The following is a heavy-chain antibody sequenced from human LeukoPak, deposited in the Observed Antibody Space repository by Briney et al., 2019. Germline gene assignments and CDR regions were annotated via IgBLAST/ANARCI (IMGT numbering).Heavy chain of an antibody. CDR1: GYTLTRYE. D-gene: IGHD2/OR15-2a*01. CDR3: ARAYFDAVIGY. J-gene: IGHJ4*02. V-gene: IGHV1-8*01. Sequence: ASVKVSCKASGYTLTRYEINCVRQAPGHGLECRGWMNPNSGNTDYTQKIQGRVTMTRNTSISTAYMELSSLRSEDTAVYYCARAYFDAVIGYWGQGTLVTVSS. CDR2: MNPNSGNT.